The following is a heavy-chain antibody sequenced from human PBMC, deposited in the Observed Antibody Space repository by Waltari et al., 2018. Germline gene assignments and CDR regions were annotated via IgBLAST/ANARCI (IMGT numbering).Heavy chain of an antibody. V-gene: IGHV4-31*03. J-gene: IGHJ4*02. CDR3: ARMVRGYCSSTSCHTDH. D-gene: IGHD2-2*01. CDR2: IYYSGST. CDR1: GGSISSGGYY. Sequence: QVQLQESGPGLVKPSQTLSLTCTVSGGSISSGGYYWSWIRQHPGKGLEWIGYIYYSGSTYYNPSLKSRVTISVDTSKNQFSLKLSSVTAADTAVFYCARMVRGYCSSTSCHTDHWGQGTLVTVSS.